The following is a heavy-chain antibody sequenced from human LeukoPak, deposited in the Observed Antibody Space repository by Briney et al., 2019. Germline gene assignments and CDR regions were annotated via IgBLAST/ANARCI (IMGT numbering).Heavy chain of an antibody. V-gene: IGHV4-4*07. D-gene: IGHD6-19*01. J-gene: IGHJ4*02. Sequence: PSETLSLTCTVSGGSISSYYWSWIRQPAGKGLEWIGRIYTSGSTNYNPSLKSRVTMSVDTSKNQFSLKLSSVTAADTAVYYCASSTPYYSSGWSTFDYWGQGTLVTVSS. CDR1: GGSISSYY. CDR3: ASSTPYYSSGWSTFDY. CDR2: IYTSGST.